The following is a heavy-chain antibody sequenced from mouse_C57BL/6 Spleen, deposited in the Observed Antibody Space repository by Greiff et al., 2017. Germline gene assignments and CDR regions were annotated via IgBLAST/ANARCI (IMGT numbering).Heavy chain of an antibody. Sequence: EVQLVESGAELVKPGASVKLSCTASGFNIKDYYMHWVKQRTEQGLEWIGRIDPEDGDTKYAPKFQGKATITADTSSNTAYLQLSSLTSEDTAVYYCARDRGVTTFAMDYWGQGTSDTVSS. J-gene: IGHJ4*01. CDR3: ARDRGVTTFAMDY. V-gene: IGHV14-2*01. CDR1: GFNIKDYY. CDR2: IDPEDGDT. D-gene: IGHD2-2*01.